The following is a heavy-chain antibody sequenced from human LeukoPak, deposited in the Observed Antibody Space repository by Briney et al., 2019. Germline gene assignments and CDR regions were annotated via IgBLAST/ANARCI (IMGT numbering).Heavy chain of an antibody. CDR3: ARDPYDSSGYGDY. Sequence: ASVKVSCKASGYTFTGYYMHWVRQAPGQGLEWMRWINPNSGGTNYAQKFQGRVTMTRDTSISTAYMELSRLRSDDTAVYYCARDPYDSSGYGDYWGQGTLVTVSS. CDR2: INPNSGGT. CDR1: GYTFTGYY. D-gene: IGHD3-22*01. J-gene: IGHJ4*02. V-gene: IGHV1-2*02.